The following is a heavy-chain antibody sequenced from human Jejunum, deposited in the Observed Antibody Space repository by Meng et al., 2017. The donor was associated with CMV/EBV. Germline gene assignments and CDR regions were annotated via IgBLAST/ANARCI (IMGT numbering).Heavy chain of an antibody. V-gene: IGHV1-2*02. CDR2: INPNSGGT. D-gene: IGHD2-21*01. Sequence: YTLTAYYMHWVRQAPGQGLEWMGWINPNSGGTNYAQNFQGRVTMTGDTSISTAYMELSRLRSDDTAVYYCARGSLYCGGSNCRYDFWGQGTLVTVSS. CDR3: ARGSLYCGGSNCRYDF. J-gene: IGHJ4*02. CDR1: YTLTAYY.